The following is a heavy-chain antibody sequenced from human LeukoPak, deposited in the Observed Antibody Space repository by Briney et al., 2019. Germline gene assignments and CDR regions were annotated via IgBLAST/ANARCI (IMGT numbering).Heavy chain of an antibody. CDR3: AKPDRKYCSSTSCRGWYFDY. CDR2: IRYDGSNK. V-gene: IGHV3-30*02. CDR1: GFTFSSYG. Sequence: GGSLRLSCAASGFTFSSYGMHWVRQAPGKGLEWVAFIRYDGSNKYYADSVKGRFTISRDNSKNTLYLRMNSLRAEDTAVYYCAKPDRKYCSSTSCRGWYFDYWGQGTLVTVSS. D-gene: IGHD2-2*01. J-gene: IGHJ4*02.